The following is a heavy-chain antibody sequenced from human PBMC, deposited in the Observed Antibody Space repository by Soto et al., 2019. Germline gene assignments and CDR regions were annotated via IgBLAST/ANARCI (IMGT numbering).Heavy chain of an antibody. V-gene: IGHV4-34*01. J-gene: IGHJ4*02. CDR1: GGSFSGYY. D-gene: IGHD2-21*02. CDR3: ARREYCGGDCYSDY. CDR2: IDHSGST. Sequence: SVTLSLTCAVYGGSFSGYYWSWIRQPPGKGLEWIGEIDHSGSTNYNPSLKSRVTISVDTSKNQFSLKLSSVTAAGTAVYYCARREYCGGDCYSDYWGQGTLVTVSS.